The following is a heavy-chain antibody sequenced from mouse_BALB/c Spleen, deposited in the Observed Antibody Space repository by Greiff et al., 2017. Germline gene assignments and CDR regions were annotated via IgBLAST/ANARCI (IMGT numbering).Heavy chain of an antibody. V-gene: IGHV5-17*02. J-gene: IGHJ4*01. CDR2: ISSGSSTI. CDR1: GFTFSSFG. CDR3: ARGGPYAMDY. D-gene: IGHD1-1*02. Sequence: VQLKESGGGLVQPGGSRKLSCAASGFTFSSFGMHWVRQAPEKGLEWVAYISSGSSTIYYADTVKGRFTISRDNPKNTLFLQMTSLRSEDTAMYYCARGGPYAMDYWGQGTSVTVSS.